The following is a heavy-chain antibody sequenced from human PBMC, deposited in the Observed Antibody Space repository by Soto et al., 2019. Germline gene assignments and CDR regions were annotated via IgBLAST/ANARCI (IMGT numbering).Heavy chain of an antibody. J-gene: IGHJ4*02. CDR1: GDSVTSHY. D-gene: IGHD4-17*01. Sequence: SETLSLTCSFSGDSVTSHYLTWIRQSPEKGLEWIGYMHYTGFSHYNPSLKSRLTISVDRSKNQFSLKLSSVTAADTAVYYCARHIPYGNFDYWGQGTLVTVSS. V-gene: IGHV4-59*08. CDR3: ARHIPYGNFDY. CDR2: MHYTGFS.